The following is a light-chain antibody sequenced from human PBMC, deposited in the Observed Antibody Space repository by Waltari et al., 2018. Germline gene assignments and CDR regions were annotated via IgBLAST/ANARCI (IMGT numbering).Light chain of an antibody. CDR2: KAS. Sequence: DIHMTQSPSTLPASIGDRVTTTCRASQRITIWLAWYQQKPGKAPKLLIYKASTLEGGVPSRFSGSGSGTEFTLTISSLQPDDFATYHCQQYNSYPYTFGQGTKLEIK. CDR1: QRITIW. V-gene: IGKV1-5*03. J-gene: IGKJ2*01. CDR3: QQYNSYPYT.